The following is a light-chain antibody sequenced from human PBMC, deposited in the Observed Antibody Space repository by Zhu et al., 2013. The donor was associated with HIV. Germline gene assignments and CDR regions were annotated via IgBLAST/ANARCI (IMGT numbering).Light chain of an antibody. Sequence: DIQMTQSPSTLSASVGDGVTITCRASQSISTSLAWYQQEPGKAPKLLIYKAYSLQGGVPSRFSGSGSGTEFTLTIGGLQPGDLATYYCQQYARFPYTFGQGTKLGI. CDR1: QSISTS. CDR3: QQYARFPYT. J-gene: IGKJ2*01. V-gene: IGKV1-5*03. CDR2: KAY.